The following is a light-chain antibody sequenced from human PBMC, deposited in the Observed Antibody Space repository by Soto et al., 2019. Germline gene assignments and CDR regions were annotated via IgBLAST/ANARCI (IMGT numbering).Light chain of an antibody. J-gene: IGKJ4*01. Sequence: DIILTQSPAIVSVSPGERATLSCRASRSVSTNLAWYQHKHGQAPRLLIYGASTRVTDIPARFSGSGSGTDCTLTINSLKSEDFGVYYCQQYDKSLPPVTFGGGTKVEI. CDR3: QQYDKSLPPVT. CDR1: RSVSTN. CDR2: GAS. V-gene: IGKV3-15*01.